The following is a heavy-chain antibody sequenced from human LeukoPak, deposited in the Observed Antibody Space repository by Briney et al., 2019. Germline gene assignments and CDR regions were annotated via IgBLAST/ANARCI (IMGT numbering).Heavy chain of an antibody. J-gene: IGHJ6*03. V-gene: IGHV4-34*01. D-gene: IGHD1-26*01. CDR1: GGSFSGYY. CDR2: INYSGST. CDR3: ASQGHHGKIVGTTLSYFYMDV. Sequence: SETLSLTCAVYGGSFSGYYWSWIRQPPGKGLEWIGEINYSGSTNYNPSLKSRVTISVDTSKNQFSLKLSSVTAADTAFYYCASQGHHGKIVGTTLSYFYMDVWGKGTTATVSS.